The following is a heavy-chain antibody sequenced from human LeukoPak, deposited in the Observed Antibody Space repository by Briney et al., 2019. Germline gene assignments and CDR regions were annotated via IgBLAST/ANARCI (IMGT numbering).Heavy chain of an antibody. J-gene: IGHJ3*01. CDR1: GFTFNDAW. Sequence: GGSLRLSCAGSGTSGTSGFTFNDAWMHWVRQAPGKGLEWLGRTRSYTSGGTANYAAPVRGRFIISRDDSKKTVYLQMSRLKTEDTAMYYCTSGEMSAFDFWGQGTMVTVSS. D-gene: IGHD1-26*01. V-gene: IGHV3-15*01. CDR2: TRSYTSGGTA. CDR3: TSGEMSAFDF.